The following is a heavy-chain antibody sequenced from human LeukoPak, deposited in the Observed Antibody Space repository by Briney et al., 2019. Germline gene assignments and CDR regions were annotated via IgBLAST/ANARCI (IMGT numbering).Heavy chain of an antibody. CDR3: TRDPGHYRDY. D-gene: IGHD3-3*01. Sequence: GGSLRLSCAASGFTFSSYAMSWVRQAPGKGLEWVSAISGSGGSTYYADSVKGRFTISRYNSKNTLYLQMNNLRADVTAVYYCTRDPGHYRDYWGQGTLVIVSS. J-gene: IGHJ4*02. CDR1: GFTFSSYA. V-gene: IGHV3-23*01. CDR2: ISGSGGST.